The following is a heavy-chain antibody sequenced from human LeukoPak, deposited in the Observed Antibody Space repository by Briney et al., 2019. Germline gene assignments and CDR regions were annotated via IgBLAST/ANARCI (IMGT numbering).Heavy chain of an antibody. CDR1: GFTFGNYH. J-gene: IGHJ4*02. CDR3: ARDQIAVAPKYYFDY. CDR2: ISSGGDTI. V-gene: IGHV3-11*01. Sequence: GGSLRLSCAASGFTFGNYHMSWIRQAPGKGQEWISYISSGGDTIYYADSVKGRFTISRDNAKNSLYLQMNSLTAEDTALYYCARDQIAVAPKYYFDYWGQGTLVTVSS. D-gene: IGHD6-19*01.